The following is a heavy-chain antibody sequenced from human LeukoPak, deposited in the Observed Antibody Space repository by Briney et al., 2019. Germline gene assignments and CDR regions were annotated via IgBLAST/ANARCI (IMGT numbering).Heavy chain of an antibody. Sequence: PSETLSLTCTVSGGSISSYYWSWIRQPPGKGLEWIGFIYYSGSTYYNPSLKSRVTISVDTSKNQFSLKLSSVTAADTAVYYCASLGYCSGGSCSVGAFDIWGQGTMVTVSS. J-gene: IGHJ3*02. CDR2: IYYSGST. CDR3: ASLGYCSGGSCSVGAFDI. CDR1: GGSISSYY. D-gene: IGHD2-15*01. V-gene: IGHV4-59*08.